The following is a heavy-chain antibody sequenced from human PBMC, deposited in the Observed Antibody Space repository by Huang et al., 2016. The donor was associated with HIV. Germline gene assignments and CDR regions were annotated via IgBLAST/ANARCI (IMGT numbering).Heavy chain of an antibody. CDR1: GFRFTNYW. V-gene: IGHV5-51*07. CDR3: ARQGTPATTMAAFDI. J-gene: IGHJ3*02. D-gene: IGHD4-17*01. CDR2: VSPRDSEN. Sequence: EMQLVQSGAEVKKPGEALYISCRGSGFRFTNYWIAWVHLLPGNGLEWMENVSPRDSENRHNSAFRGLVSMSADKSNNTGYLHYNSLEASDTAIYFCARQGTPATTMAAFDIWGQGTMVTVSS.